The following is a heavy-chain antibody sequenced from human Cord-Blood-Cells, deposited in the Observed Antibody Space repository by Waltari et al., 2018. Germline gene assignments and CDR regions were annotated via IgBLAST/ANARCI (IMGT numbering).Heavy chain of an antibody. CDR3: AHRLRNREGNPPFDY. Sequence: QITLKESGPTLVKPTQTLTLTCTFSGFSLSTSGVGVGWISQPPGKALEWLALIYWDDDKRYSPSLKSRLTITKDTSKNQVVLTMTNMDPVDTATYYCAHRLRNREGNPPFDYWGQGTLVTVSS. D-gene: IGHD3-16*02. CDR1: GFSLSTSGVG. CDR2: IYWDDDK. V-gene: IGHV2-5*02. J-gene: IGHJ4*02.